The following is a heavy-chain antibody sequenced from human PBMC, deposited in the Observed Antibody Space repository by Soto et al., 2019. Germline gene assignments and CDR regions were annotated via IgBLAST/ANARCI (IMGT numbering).Heavy chain of an antibody. J-gene: IGHJ6*02. D-gene: IGHD4-17*01. V-gene: IGHV4-30-2*01. Sequence: QLQLQESGSGLVKPSQTLSLTCAVSGGSISSGGYSWSWIRQPPGKGLEWIGYIQHGGSTYYNPSLKSLVTISVDRSKTQFSLKLTSVTAADTAVYYCARAHYGDYGYGMDVWGQGTTVTVSS. CDR2: IQHGGST. CDR1: GGSISSGGYS. CDR3: ARAHYGDYGYGMDV.